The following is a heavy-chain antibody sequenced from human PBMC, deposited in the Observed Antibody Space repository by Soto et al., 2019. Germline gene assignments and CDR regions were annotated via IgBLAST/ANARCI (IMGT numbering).Heavy chain of an antibody. CDR1: EYTFTNFW. CDR3: ARDVPGSYLDDYYGVEV. J-gene: IGHJ6*02. CDR2: IFPGDSET. D-gene: IGHD1-26*01. V-gene: IGHV5-51*01. Sequence: PGESLKICCQGSEYTFTNFWIGWVRQMPGKGLEWMAIIFPGDSETRYSPSFQGHVTISADKTITTAYLQWSSLQASDTALYYCARDVPGSYLDDYYGVEVWGQGTTVTVSS.